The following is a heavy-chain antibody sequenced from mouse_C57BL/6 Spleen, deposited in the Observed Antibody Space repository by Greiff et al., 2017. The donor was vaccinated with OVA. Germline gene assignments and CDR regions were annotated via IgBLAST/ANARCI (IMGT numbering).Heavy chain of an antibody. V-gene: IGHV5-6*01. J-gene: IGHJ2*01. CDR3: ARHESSGTYYFDD. D-gene: IGHD3-2*02. CDR1: GFTFSSYG. Sequence: EVQLVESGGDLVKPGGSLKLSCAASGFTFSSYGMSWVRQTPDKRLEWVATISSGGSYTYYPDSVKGRFTISGDNAKNTLYLQLSSLKSEDTAMYYCARHESSGTYYFDDWGQGTTVTVSS. CDR2: ISSGGSYT.